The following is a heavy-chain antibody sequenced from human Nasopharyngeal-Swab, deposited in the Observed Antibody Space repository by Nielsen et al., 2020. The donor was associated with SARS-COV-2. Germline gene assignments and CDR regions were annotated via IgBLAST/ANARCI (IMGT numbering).Heavy chain of an antibody. D-gene: IGHD2-2*01. CDR1: GCHVCSNY. Sequence: SLSISHGASGCHVCSNYLHWVRQAPGEGLEWVSAFYSGGTTYYADSVKGRVTISRDNSNNTVYLQMNSLRAEDTAVYYCARGSTVSSYYHYMDVWGKGTTVTVSS. V-gene: IGHV3-66*01. CDR3: ARGSTVSSYYHYMDV. J-gene: IGHJ6*03. CDR2: FYSGGTT.